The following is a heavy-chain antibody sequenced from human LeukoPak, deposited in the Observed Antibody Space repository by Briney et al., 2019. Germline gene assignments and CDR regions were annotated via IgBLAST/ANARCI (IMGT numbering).Heavy chain of an antibody. CDR3: AREQQLVSLIDS. CDR1: HRSLRSNSYY. D-gene: IGHD6-13*01. CDR2: IYYSGST. J-gene: IGHJ4*02. Sequence: PSETLSVIWSGHHRSLRSNSYYLAWIRQPPGNGQERIGSIYYSGSTSYNPLLKSRVTISVDTSKNQFSLKLSSVTAADTAVYYCAREQQLVSLIDSWGQGTLVTVSS. V-gene: IGHV4-39*02.